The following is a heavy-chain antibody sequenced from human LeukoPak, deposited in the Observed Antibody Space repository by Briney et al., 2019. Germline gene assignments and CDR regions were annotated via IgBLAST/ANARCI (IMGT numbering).Heavy chain of an antibody. J-gene: IGHJ4*02. CDR2: IYHSGST. V-gene: IGHV4-30-2*05. CDR3: ARFSPFGGVIV. CDR1: GDSISSGGYS. D-gene: IGHD3-16*02. Sequence: SETLSLTCAVSGDSISSGGYSWSWIRQPPGKGLEWIGYIYHSGSTYYNPSLRSRIAISVDTSKNQFSLKLSSVTAADTAVYYCARFSPFGGVIVWGQGTLVTVSS.